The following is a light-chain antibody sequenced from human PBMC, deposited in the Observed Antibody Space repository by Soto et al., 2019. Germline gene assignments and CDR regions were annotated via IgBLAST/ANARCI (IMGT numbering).Light chain of an antibody. V-gene: IGLV2-14*03. Sequence: QSALTQHASVSGSPGQSIAISCTGTSSDVGGYNYVSWYQQHPGKAPKLMIYDVNNRPSGVSNRFSGSKSGNTASLTISGLQAEDEADYYCCSDTTSSTYVFGTGTKLTVL. CDR2: DVN. CDR1: SSDVGGYNY. CDR3: CSDTTSSTYV. J-gene: IGLJ1*01.